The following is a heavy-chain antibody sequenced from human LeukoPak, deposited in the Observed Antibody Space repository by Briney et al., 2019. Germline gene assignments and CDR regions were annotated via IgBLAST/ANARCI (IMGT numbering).Heavy chain of an antibody. CDR3: ARVSPPGY. CDR2: IRSSSRTI. J-gene: IGHJ4*02. D-gene: IGHD1-14*01. CDR1: GFTFSSYS. V-gene: IGHV3-48*01. Sequence: GGSLRLSCAASGFTFSSYSMNWVRQAPGKGLEWVSYIRSSSRTIYYADSVKGRFTISRDNAKNLLYLQMNSLRAEDTAVYYCARVSPPGYWGQGTLVTVSS.